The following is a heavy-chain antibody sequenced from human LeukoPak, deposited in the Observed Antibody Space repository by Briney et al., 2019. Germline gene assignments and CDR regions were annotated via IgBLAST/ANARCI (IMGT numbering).Heavy chain of an antibody. D-gene: IGHD2-8*01. Sequence: ASVKVSCKASGYTFTSSGISWVRQAPGQGLEWMGWISAYNGNTHYVQNLQGRVTTTTDTSTSTAYMELRSLRSDDPAVYYCAKNKWDSWFDPWGQGTLVTVSA. CDR3: AKNKWDSWFDP. CDR2: ISAYNGNT. J-gene: IGHJ5*02. V-gene: IGHV1-18*01. CDR1: GYTFTSSG.